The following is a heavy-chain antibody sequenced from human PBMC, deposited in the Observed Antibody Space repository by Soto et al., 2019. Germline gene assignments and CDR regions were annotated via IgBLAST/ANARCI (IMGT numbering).Heavy chain of an antibody. CDR2: IIPIFGTA. J-gene: IGHJ6*02. CDR3: ARSRDQDYYYGMDV. Sequence: ASVKVSCKASGGTFSSYAISWVRQAPGQGLEWMGGIIPIFGTANYAQKFQGRVTITADESTSTAYMELSSLRSEDTAVYYCARSRDQDYYYGMDVWGQGTTVTVSS. V-gene: IGHV1-69*13. CDR1: GGTFSSYA.